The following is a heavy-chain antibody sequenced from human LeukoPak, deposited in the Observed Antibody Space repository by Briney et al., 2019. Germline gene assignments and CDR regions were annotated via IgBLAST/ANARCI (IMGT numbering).Heavy chain of an antibody. CDR3: ARDQGHFDY. J-gene: IGHJ4*02. Sequence: PGGSLRLSCAASGFTFSSHGMHWVRQAPGMGLEWVALILYDGSNEYYADSVQGRFTISRDNSKNTLYLQMNSLRAEDTAVYYCARDQGHFDYWGQGTLVTVSS. CDR2: ILYDGSNE. CDR1: GFTFSSHG. V-gene: IGHV3-30*03.